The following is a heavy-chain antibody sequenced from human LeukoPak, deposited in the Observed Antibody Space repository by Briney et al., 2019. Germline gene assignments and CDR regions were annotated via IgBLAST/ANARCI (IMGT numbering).Heavy chain of an antibody. CDR2: MNPNSGNT. J-gene: IGHJ4*02. CDR3: ARRVAAGGTCMGY. V-gene: IGHV1-8*01. D-gene: IGHD6-13*01. Sequence: ASVKVSCKASGYSFTSYDINWVRQATGQGLEWMGWMNPNSGNTGSAQKFQGRVTMTRNTSISTAYMELSNLRSDDTAVYYCARRVAAGGTCMGYWGQGTLVTVSS. CDR1: GYSFTSYD.